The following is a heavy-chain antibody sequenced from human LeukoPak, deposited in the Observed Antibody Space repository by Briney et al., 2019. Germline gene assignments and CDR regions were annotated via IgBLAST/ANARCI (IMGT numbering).Heavy chain of an antibody. J-gene: IGHJ4*02. CDR1: GYSFTSYW. D-gene: IGHD3-22*01. CDR3: ARAGYYDSSGQYYFDY. V-gene: IGHV5-51*03. CDR2: IYPGDSDT. Sequence: PGESLNISCKGSGYSFTSYWIGWVRQMPGKGLEWMGIIYPGDSDTRYSPSFQGQVTISADKSISTAYLQWSSLKASDTAMYYCARAGYYDSSGQYYFDYWGQGTLVTVSS.